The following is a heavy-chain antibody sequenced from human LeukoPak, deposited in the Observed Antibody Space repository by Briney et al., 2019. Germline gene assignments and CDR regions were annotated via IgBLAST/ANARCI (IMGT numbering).Heavy chain of an antibody. CDR1: GGSISSSNW. CDR3: ARRVGGYCSSTSCYGPQSPPDY. J-gene: IGHJ4*02. Sequence: PSGTLSLTCAVSGGSISSSNWWSWVRQPPGKGLEWIGEINHSGSTNYTPSLKSRVTISVDTSKNQFSLKLSSVTAADTAVYYCARRVGGYCSSTSCYGPQSPPDYWGQGTLVTVSS. CDR2: INHSGST. V-gene: IGHV4-4*02. D-gene: IGHD2-2*01.